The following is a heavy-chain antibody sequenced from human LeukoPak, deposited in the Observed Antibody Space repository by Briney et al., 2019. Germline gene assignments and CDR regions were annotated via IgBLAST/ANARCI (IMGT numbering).Heavy chain of an antibody. CDR1: GFTFNNYV. J-gene: IGHJ4*02. D-gene: IGHD2-8*01. CDR3: ARDRNGADYFDY. V-gene: IGHV3-23*01. Sequence: GGSLRLSCAASGFTFNNYVMNWVRQAPGKGLEWVSAITDSSTSTYYADSVKGRFTISRHNSKNTLYLQMNSLRAEDTAVYYCARDRNGADYFDYWGQGTLVTVSS. CDR2: ITDSSTST.